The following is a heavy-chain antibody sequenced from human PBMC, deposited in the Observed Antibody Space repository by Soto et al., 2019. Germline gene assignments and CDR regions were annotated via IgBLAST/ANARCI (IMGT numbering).Heavy chain of an antibody. D-gene: IGHD5-12*01. J-gene: IGHJ5*02. CDR1: GGSISSGGYY. CDR3: ARAAETVARAWWFDP. V-gene: IGHV4-31*03. Sequence: SETLSLTCTVSGGSISSGGYYWSWIRQHPGKGLEWIGYIYYSGSTYYNPSLKSRVTISVDTSKNQFSLKLSSVTAADTAVYYCARAAETVARAWWFDPWGQGTLVTVSS. CDR2: IYYSGST.